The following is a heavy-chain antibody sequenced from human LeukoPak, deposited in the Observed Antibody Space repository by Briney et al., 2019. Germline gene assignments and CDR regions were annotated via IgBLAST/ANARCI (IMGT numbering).Heavy chain of an antibody. V-gene: IGHV4-31*03. CDR3: ARGDGYNFDY. D-gene: IGHD5-24*01. CDR2: IYYSGST. CDR1: GGSISSGGYY. Sequence: SETLSLTCTVSGGSISSGGYYWSWIRQHPEKGLEWIGYIYYSGSTYYNPSLKSRVTISVDTSKNQFSLNLSSVTAADAAVYYCARGDGYNFDYGGQGTLVTVSS. J-gene: IGHJ4*02.